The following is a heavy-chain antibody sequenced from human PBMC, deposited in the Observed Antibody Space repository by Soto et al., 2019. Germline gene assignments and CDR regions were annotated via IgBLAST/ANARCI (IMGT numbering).Heavy chain of an antibody. D-gene: IGHD6-19*01. CDR2: INSDGSST. V-gene: IGHV3-74*01. Sequence: EVQLVESGGGLVQPGGSLRLSCAASGFTFSSYWMHWVRQAPGKGLVWVSRINSDGSSTSYADSVKGRFTISRDNAKNTLYLQMISLRAEDTAVYYCAKYTRGPGGFDCWGQGTLVTVSS. CDR1: GFTFSSYW. CDR3: AKYTRGPGGFDC. J-gene: IGHJ4*02.